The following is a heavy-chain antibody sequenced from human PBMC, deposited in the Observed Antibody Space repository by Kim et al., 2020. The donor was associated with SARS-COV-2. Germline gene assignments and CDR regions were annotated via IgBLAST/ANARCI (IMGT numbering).Heavy chain of an antibody. D-gene: IGHD3-10*01. CDR1: GYTFTSYG. CDR2: ISAYNGNT. Sequence: ASVKVSCKASGYTFTSYGISWVRQAPGQGLEWMGWISAYNGNTNYAQKLQGRVTMTTDTSTSTAYMELRSLRSDDTAVYYCAREGQTQLLWFGEFLYWGQGTLVTVSS. J-gene: IGHJ4*02. CDR3: AREGQTQLLWFGEFLY. V-gene: IGHV1-18*04.